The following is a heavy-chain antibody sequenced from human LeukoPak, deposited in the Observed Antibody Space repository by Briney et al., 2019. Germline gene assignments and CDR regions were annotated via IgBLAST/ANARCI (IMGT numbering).Heavy chain of an antibody. CDR2: ISASGRTT. V-gene: IGHV3-23*01. CDR1: GFPFRNYS. D-gene: IGHD3-10*01. J-gene: IGHJ4*02. CDR3: AKDDAGFGEDFDS. Sequence: GGSLRLSCTASGFPFRNYSMNWVRQAPGRGLQWVSAISASGRTTKYADPVKGRFTISRDNSRNTLYLHIDSLRPDDTALYFCAKDDAGFGEDFDSWGQGTLVIVSS.